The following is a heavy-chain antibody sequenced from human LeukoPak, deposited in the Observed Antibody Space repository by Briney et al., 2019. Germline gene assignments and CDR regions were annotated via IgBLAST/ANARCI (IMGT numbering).Heavy chain of an antibody. CDR3: ARESRGMAAASTLDY. V-gene: IGHV4-59*06. D-gene: IGHD6-13*01. CDR1: GGSISSYY. Sequence: SETLSLTCTVSGGSISSYYWSWIRQHPGKGLEWIGYIYYSGSTYYNPSLKSRVTISVDTSKNQFSLKLSSVTAADTAVYYCARESRGMAAASTLDYWGQGTLVTVSS. CDR2: IYYSGST. J-gene: IGHJ4*02.